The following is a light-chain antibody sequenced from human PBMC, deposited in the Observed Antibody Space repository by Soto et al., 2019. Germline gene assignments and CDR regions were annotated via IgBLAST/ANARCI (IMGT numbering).Light chain of an antibody. V-gene: IGKV3-20*01. CDR2: GAS. CDR3: QQYINSPLT. J-gene: IGKJ1*01. Sequence: EVVLTQSPGTLSLSPGERATLSCGASQSVGSSYLAWYQQKPGQAPRLLIYGASTRATGIPDRFSGSGSGTEYTLTISRLEPEDVAVYYCQQYINSPLTFCQGTKVEI. CDR1: QSVGSSY.